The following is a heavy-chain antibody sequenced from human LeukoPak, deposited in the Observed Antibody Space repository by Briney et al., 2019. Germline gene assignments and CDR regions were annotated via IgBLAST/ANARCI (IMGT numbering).Heavy chain of an antibody. Sequence: ASEKVSCKASGYTFTSYGISWVRQAPGQGLEWMGWISAYNGNTNYAQKLQGRVTMTTDTSTSTAYMELRSLRSDDTAVYYCARDLGSSATSTNWFDPWGQGTLVTASS. CDR1: GYTFTSYG. D-gene: IGHD6-6*01. V-gene: IGHV1-18*01. J-gene: IGHJ5*02. CDR2: ISAYNGNT. CDR3: ARDLGSSATSTNWFDP.